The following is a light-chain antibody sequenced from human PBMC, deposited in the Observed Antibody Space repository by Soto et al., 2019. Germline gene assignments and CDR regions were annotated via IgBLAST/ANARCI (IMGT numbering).Light chain of an antibody. CDR2: GAS. CDR1: QSVSNNY. J-gene: IGKJ1*01. V-gene: IGKV3-20*01. Sequence: EIVLTQSPGTLSLSPGERATLSCRASQSVSNNYLAWYQQKPGQAPRLLIYGASNRATGIPDRFSGSGSGTDFTLTICRLEPEDFAVYYCQQYNTSPPTFGQGTKVDI. CDR3: QQYNTSPPT.